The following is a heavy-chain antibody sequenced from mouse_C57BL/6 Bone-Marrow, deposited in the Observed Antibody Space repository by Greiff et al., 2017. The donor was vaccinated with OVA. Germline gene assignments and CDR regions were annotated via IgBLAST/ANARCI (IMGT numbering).Heavy chain of an antibody. Sequence: VQLQQSGPGLVQPSQSLSITCTVSGFSLTSYGVHWVRQSPGKGLEWLGVIWRGGSTDYNAAFISRLSISKDNSKSQVFFKMNSLQADDTAICYWARNGDWVFDYWGQGTTLTVSS. V-gene: IGHV2-2*01. D-gene: IGHD4-1*01. J-gene: IGHJ2*01. CDR2: IWRGGST. CDR3: ARNGDWVFDY. CDR1: GFSLTSYG.